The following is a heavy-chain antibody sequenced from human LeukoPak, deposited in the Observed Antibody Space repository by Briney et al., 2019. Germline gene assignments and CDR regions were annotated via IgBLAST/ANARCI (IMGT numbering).Heavy chain of an antibody. CDR2: ITASGGNT. J-gene: IGHJ4*02. CDR3: AKGNGYSYGRYYFGY. Sequence: QPGGSLRLSCAASVFTFSSYAMGWVRQAPGKGLEWVSAITASGGNTYYADSVKGRFTISRDNSKNTLYLQVNSLRAEDTAVYYCAKGNGYSYGRYYFGYWGQGTLVTVSS. V-gene: IGHV3-23*01. D-gene: IGHD5-18*01. CDR1: VFTFSSYA.